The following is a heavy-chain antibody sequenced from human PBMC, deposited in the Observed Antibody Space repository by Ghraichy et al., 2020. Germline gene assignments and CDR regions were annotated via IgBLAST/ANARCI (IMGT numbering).Heavy chain of an antibody. Sequence: GGSLRLSCAASGFIFSSYGMHWVRQAPGKGLEWVAVIWYDGSNKYYADSVKGRFTISRDDSKNTVYLQMNSLRAEDTAVYYCARDCDTSGHYFFDYWGQGTLVTVSS. CDR3: ARDCDTSGHYFFDY. V-gene: IGHV3-33*01. CDR2: IWYDGSNK. J-gene: IGHJ4*02. D-gene: IGHD3-22*01. CDR1: GFIFSSYG.